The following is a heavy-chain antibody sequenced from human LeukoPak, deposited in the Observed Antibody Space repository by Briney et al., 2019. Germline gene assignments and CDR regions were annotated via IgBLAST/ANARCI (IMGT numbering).Heavy chain of an antibody. J-gene: IGHJ3*02. CDR1: GGSISSYY. D-gene: IGHD3-10*01. Sequence: SETLSLTCTVSGGSISSYYWSWIRQPPGKGLEWLGYIYYSGSTNYNPPLKSRVTISVDTSKNQFSLKLSSVTAADSAVYYCARFTYYYGSGSNDAFDIWGQGTMVTVSS. CDR3: ARFTYYYGSGSNDAFDI. CDR2: IYYSGST. V-gene: IGHV4-59*01.